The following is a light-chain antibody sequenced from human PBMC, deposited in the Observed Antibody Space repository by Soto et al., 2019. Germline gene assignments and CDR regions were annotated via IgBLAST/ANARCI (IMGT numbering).Light chain of an antibody. J-gene: IGKJ1*01. CDR1: QSVSSY. Sequence: EIVLTQSPVTLSLSPGERATLSCRTSQSVSSYLAWYQQKPGQAPGLLIYDASKRAPGIPARFSGSGSGTDFTLTISSLEPEDSAVYYCQQYGSSPWTFGQGTKVDIK. V-gene: IGKV3-11*01. CDR3: QQYGSSPWT. CDR2: DAS.